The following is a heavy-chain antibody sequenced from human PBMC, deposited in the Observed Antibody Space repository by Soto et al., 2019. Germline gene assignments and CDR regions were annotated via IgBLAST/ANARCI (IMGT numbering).Heavy chain of an antibody. Sequence: PGGSLGLCCAASGFTFSSYSMNWIRQAPGKGLEWVSYISSSSSTIYYADSVKGRFTISRDNAKNSLYLQMTSLRDEDTAVYYCASSTQFQPSNYYYSSGYLLYVSYIWGRWTTVTVS. CDR1: GFTFSSYS. CDR3: ASSTQFQPSNYYYSSGYLLYVSYI. D-gene: IGHD3-22*01. V-gene: IGHV3-48*02. CDR2: ISSSSSTI. J-gene: IGHJ6*02.